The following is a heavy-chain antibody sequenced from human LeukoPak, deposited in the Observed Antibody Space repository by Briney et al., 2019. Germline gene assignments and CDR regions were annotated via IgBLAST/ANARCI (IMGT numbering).Heavy chain of an antibody. J-gene: IGHJ3*01. CDR2: ISSSSSYI. CDR3: AREYYYDSSGYIPAGDAIAF. Sequence: GGSLRLSCAASGFNFSTYTMNWVRQAPGKGLEWVSSISSSSSYIYYADSVKGRFTISRDNAKNSLYLQMNSLRAEDTAVYYCAREYYYDSSGYIPAGDAIAFWGQGTMVTVSS. CDR1: GFNFSTYT. V-gene: IGHV3-21*01. D-gene: IGHD3-22*01.